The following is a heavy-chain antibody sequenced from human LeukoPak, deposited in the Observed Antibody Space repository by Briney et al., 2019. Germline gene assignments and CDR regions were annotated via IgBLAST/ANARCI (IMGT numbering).Heavy chain of an antibody. Sequence: TGGSLRLSCVASGFTFSNYGMHWVSQTPGRGLEWVAFISYDGNEEYYADSVRGRLTISRDNSKNTVYLQMNSLRVEDTGVYFCAKDWKAVSSGVQPPGITGTSPPPGYWGQGTLVTVSS. V-gene: IGHV3-30*02. J-gene: IGHJ4*02. CDR2: ISYDGNEE. CDR1: GFTFSNYG. CDR3: AKDWKAVSSGVQPPGITGTSPPPGY. D-gene: IGHD1-20*01.